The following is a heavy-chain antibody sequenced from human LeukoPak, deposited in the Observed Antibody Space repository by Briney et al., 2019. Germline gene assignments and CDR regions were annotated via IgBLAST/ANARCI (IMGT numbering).Heavy chain of an antibody. CDR3: ARRPGGLYYFDY. Sequence: AGGSLRLSCAASGFTFSSNAMYWVRQAPGRGLEWVATISDSGGTTYYADSVKGRLTISRDNSKNTLYLQMNSLSPEDTAVYYCARRPGGLYYFDYWGQGVLATVSS. J-gene: IGHJ4*02. V-gene: IGHV3-23*01. CDR1: GFTFSSNA. CDR2: ISDSGGTT. D-gene: IGHD3-16*01.